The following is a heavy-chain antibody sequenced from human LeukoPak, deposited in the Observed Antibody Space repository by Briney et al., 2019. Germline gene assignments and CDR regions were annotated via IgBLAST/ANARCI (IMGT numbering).Heavy chain of an antibody. CDR3: AKDSSWFGELIPFDY. CDR1: GFTFSSYA. V-gene: IGHV3-23*01. D-gene: IGHD3-10*01. J-gene: IGHJ4*02. CDR2: ISGSGGST. Sequence: GGSLRLSRAASGFTFSSYAMSWVRQAPGKGLEWVSAISGSGGSTYYADSVKGRFTISRDNSKNTLYLQMNSQRAEDTAVYYCAKDSSWFGELIPFDYWGQGTLVTVSS.